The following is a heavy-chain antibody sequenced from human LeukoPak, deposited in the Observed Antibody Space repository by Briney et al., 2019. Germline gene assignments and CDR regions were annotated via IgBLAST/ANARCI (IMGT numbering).Heavy chain of an antibody. CDR3: ALNWATTFEY. Sequence: GGSLRLSCAASGFTFSSYGMHWVRQAPGKGLEWVAFIRYDGSNKYYADSVKGRFTISRDNSKNTLYLQMNSLRAEDTAVYYCALNWATTFEYWGQGTLVTVSS. V-gene: IGHV3-30*02. D-gene: IGHD1-1*01. J-gene: IGHJ4*02. CDR2: IRYDGSNK. CDR1: GFTFSSYG.